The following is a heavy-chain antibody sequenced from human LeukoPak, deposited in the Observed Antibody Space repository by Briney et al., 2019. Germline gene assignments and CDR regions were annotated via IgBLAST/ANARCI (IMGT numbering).Heavy chain of an antibody. V-gene: IGHV3-23*01. J-gene: IGHJ4*02. CDR2: ISGSGGST. CDR1: GFTFSSYA. D-gene: IGHD3-16*01. Sequence: GGSLRLSCAASGFTFSSYAMSWVRQAPGKGLEWVSAISGSGGSTYYADSVKGRFTISRDNSKNTLFLQMNSLRAEDTAMYFCTRVGVGGYWGQGTLVTVSS. CDR3: TRVGVGGY.